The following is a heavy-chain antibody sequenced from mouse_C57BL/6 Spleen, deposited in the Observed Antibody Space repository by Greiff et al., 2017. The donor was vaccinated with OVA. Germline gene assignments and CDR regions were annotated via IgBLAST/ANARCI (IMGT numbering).Heavy chain of an antibody. Sequence: VQLKQPGAELVRPGTSVKLSCKASGYTFTSYWMHWVKQRPGQGLEWIGVIDPSDSYTNYNQKFKGKATLTVDTSSSTAYMQLSSLTSEDSAVYYCARGNYVRYDWGTGTTVTVSS. D-gene: IGHD2-1*01. CDR2: IDPSDSYT. V-gene: IGHV1-59*01. CDR3: ARGNYVRYD. J-gene: IGHJ1*03. CDR1: GYTFTSYW.